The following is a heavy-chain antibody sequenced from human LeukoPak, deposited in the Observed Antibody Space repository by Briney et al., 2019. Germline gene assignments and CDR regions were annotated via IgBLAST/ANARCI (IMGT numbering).Heavy chain of an antibody. CDR3: ASGPPYGDNFDY. D-gene: IGHD4-17*01. V-gene: IGHV1-69*05. CDR2: IIPIFGTA. Sequence: SVKVSCKASGYTFTSYDINWVRQAPGQGLEWMGRIIPIFGTANYAQKFQGRVTITTDESTSTAHMELSSLRSEDTAVYYCASGPPYGDNFDYWGQGTLVTVSS. J-gene: IGHJ4*02. CDR1: GYTFTSYD.